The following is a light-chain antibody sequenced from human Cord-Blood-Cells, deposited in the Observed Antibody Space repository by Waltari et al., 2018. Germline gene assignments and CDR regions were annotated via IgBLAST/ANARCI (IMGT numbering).Light chain of an antibody. J-gene: IGKJ2*03. CDR2: GAS. Sequence: EIVLTPSLGTLSLSPGERATLSCRASQSVSSSYLAWYQQKPGQAPRLLIYGASSRATGIPDRFSGSGSGTDFTLTISRLEPEDFALYYCQQYGSSPYSFGQGTKLEIK. CDR1: QSVSSSY. V-gene: IGKV3-20*01. CDR3: QQYGSSPYS.